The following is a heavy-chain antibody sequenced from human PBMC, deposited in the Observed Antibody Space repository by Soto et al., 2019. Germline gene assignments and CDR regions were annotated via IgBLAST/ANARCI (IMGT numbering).Heavy chain of an antibody. CDR1: GGSVSSSGSHY. J-gene: IGHJ5*02. Sequence: PSETLSLTCTVSGGSVSSSGSHYWGWIRQPPGQGLEWIGSMYPSGSTYSNPSLKSRVTISVDTSKNQFSLKLCSVTAADTAVYYCARRERAADTEWRFAPWGQGTLVIVSS. CDR2: MYPSGST. CDR3: ARRERAADTEWRFAP. D-gene: IGHD6-13*01. V-gene: IGHV4-39*01.